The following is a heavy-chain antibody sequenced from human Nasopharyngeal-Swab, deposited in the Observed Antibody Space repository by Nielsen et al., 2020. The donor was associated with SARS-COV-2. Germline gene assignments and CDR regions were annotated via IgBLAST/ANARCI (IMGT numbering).Heavy chain of an antibody. V-gene: IGHV1-18*04. CDR2: ISAYNGNT. CDR1: GYTFTSYG. D-gene: IGHD4-11*01. J-gene: IGHJ4*02. Sequence: ASVKVSCKASGYTFTSYGISWVRQAPGQGLEWMGWISAYNGNTNYAQKLQGRVTMTTDTSTSTAYMELRSLRSDDTAVYYCARETNDYSNYDGAYWGQGTLVTVSS. CDR3: ARETNDYSNYDGAY.